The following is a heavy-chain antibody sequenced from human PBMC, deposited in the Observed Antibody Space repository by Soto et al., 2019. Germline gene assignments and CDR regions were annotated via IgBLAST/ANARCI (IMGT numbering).Heavy chain of an antibody. CDR2: ISAYNGNT. D-gene: IGHD2-2*01. V-gene: IGHV1-18*01. CDR1: GYTFTSYG. CDR3: ARGVPGYQRLSPSVNWSAP. Sequence: ASVKVSCKASGYTFTSYGISWVRQAPGQGLEWMGWISAYNGNTNYAQKLQGRVTMTTDTPTRTPYRELRSLRSDDPAVYYCARGVPGYQRLSPSVNWSAPGGQGPPVTVSS. J-gene: IGHJ5*02.